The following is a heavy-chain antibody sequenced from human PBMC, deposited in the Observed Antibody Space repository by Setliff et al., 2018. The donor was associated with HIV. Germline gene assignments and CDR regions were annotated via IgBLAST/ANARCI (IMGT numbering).Heavy chain of an antibody. D-gene: IGHD3-3*01. CDR1: GYSISSDYY. CDR2: IYYNGNT. Sequence: SETLSLTCAVSGYSISSDYYWGWIRQSPGKGLEWIGSIYYNGNTNYNPSLKSRVAISVDTSKNLFSLKMRSVTPADTAVYYCARGIENFWSGYIRWGQGTLVTVSS. V-gene: IGHV4-38-2*01. J-gene: IGHJ4*02. CDR3: ARGIENFWSGYIR.